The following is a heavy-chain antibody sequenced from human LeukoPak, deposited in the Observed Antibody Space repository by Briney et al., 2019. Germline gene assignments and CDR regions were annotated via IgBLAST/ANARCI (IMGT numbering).Heavy chain of an antibody. CDR3: VRHNGGNWNWFDP. V-gene: IGHV4-59*08. CDR1: GGSVSSYY. Sequence: PSETLSLTCSVSGGSVSSYYWSWIRQSPGKGLEWIGYIYYTGSTNYNPSLKSRVTISADTSKNQFSLKLSSVTAADTAVYYCVRHNGGNWNWFDPWDQGTLVTVSS. D-gene: IGHD4-23*01. J-gene: IGHJ5*01. CDR2: IYYTGST.